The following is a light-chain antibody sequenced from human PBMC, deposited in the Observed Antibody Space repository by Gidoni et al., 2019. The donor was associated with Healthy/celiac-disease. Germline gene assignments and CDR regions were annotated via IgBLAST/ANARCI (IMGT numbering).Light chain of an antibody. CDR1: QSVSSSY. V-gene: IGKV3-20*01. CDR2: GAS. J-gene: IGKJ1*01. CDR3: QQYGSSPRT. Sequence: EIVLTQSPGTLSLSPGERATLSCRASQSVSSSYLAWYQQKPGQAPRLLIYGASSRATGIPDRFSSSGSGTDFTLTISRLEPEAFAVYYCQQYGSSPRTFGQGTKVEIK.